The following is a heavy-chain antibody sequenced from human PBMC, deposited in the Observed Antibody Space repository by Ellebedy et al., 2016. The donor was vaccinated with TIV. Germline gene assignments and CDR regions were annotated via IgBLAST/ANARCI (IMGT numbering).Heavy chain of an antibody. CDR1: GFTFSSYA. CDR3: ASTLSSTSWLC. Sequence: GESLKISCAGSGFTFSSYAMTWVRQAPGKGLEWVALISYDGRIDEYADSVKGRFTISRDNANNSLYLQMNSLRDEDTAVYYCASTLSSTSWLCWGQGTLVTVSS. V-gene: IGHV3-30*03. D-gene: IGHD2-2*01. J-gene: IGHJ4*02. CDR2: ISYDGRID.